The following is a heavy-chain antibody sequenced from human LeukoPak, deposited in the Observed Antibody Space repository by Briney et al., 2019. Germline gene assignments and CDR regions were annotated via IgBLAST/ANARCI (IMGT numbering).Heavy chain of an antibody. CDR3: ARGSGNYYGSGSYLGFYYFDY. J-gene: IGHJ4*02. CDR1: GYTFTSYY. Sequence: ASVKVSCKASGYTFTSYYMHWVRQAPGQGLEWMGIINPSGISTSYAQKFQGRVTITADESTSTAYMELSSLRSEDTAVYYCARGSGNYYGSGSYLGFYYFDYWGQGTLVTVSS. D-gene: IGHD3-10*01. V-gene: IGHV1-46*01. CDR2: INPSGIST.